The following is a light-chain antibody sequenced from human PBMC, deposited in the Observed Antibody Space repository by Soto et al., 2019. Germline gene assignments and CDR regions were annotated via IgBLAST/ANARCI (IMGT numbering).Light chain of an antibody. J-gene: IGKJ5*01. CDR2: GAA. CDR1: QSISAY. V-gene: IGKV1-39*01. Sequence: DIRMTQSPSSLSASVGDRVTITCRAGQSISAYLNWYQHTAGKPPKLLISGAASLQSGVPSRFSGSGSGTDFTLTINNLQPEDFATYYCQQSYSSPTISFGQGTRLEIK. CDR3: QQSYSSPTIS.